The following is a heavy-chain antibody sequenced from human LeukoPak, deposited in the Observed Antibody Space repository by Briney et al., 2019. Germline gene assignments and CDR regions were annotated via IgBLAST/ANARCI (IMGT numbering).Heavy chain of an antibody. CDR1: GDTFTNYA. Sequence: ASVKVSCKASGDTFTNYAVSWVRQAPGHGLEWMGWISAYNGNTNYAQNFQGRVTMTTDTSTSTAYMELRSLTYDDTAVYYCARGGGSGTAFDYWGQGTLVTVSS. CDR3: ARGGGSGTAFDY. CDR2: ISAYNGNT. J-gene: IGHJ4*02. D-gene: IGHD3-10*01. V-gene: IGHV1-18*01.